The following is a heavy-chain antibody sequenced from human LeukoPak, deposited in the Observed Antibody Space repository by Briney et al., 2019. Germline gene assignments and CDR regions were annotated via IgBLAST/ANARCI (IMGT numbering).Heavy chain of an antibody. Sequence: GESLKISCKGSGYSFSSCWIGWVRQMPGKGLEWMGIIYPGDSDTRYSPSFQGQVTISADKSITTAYLQWISLKASDTAMYYCARRAIAAAGGFDYWGQGTLVTVSS. CDR1: GYSFSSCW. CDR3: ARRAIAAAGGFDY. D-gene: IGHD6-13*01. V-gene: IGHV5-51*01. J-gene: IGHJ4*02. CDR2: IYPGDSDT.